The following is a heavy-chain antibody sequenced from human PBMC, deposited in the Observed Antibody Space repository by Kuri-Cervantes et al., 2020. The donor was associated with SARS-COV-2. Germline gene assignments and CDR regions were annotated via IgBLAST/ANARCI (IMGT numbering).Heavy chain of an antibody. J-gene: IGHJ3*02. V-gene: IGHV3-33*01. CDR3: ARENPYCSRGSCYSGYFDI. CDR1: GFTFSSYG. Sequence: GGSLRLSCAASGFTFSSYGMHWVRQAPGKGLEWVAVIWYDGSNKYYADSVKGRFTISRDNSKNTLYLQMNSLRAEDTAVYYCARENPYCSRGSCYSGYFDIWGQGTMVTVSS. D-gene: IGHD2-15*01. CDR2: IWYDGSNK.